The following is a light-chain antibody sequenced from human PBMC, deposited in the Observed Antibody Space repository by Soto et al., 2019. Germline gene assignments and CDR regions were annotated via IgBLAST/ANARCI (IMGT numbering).Light chain of an antibody. V-gene: IGKV1-39*01. CDR2: AAS. CDR1: QSISRY. J-gene: IGKJ1*01. Sequence: DIQMTQSPSSLSASVGDSVTITCRASQSISRYLSWYQQKPGKAPKLLIYAASSLQSGVPSRFSGSGSGTEFTLTISRLQPDDFATYYCQQYNSFPWTVGQGTKVDIK. CDR3: QQYNSFPWT.